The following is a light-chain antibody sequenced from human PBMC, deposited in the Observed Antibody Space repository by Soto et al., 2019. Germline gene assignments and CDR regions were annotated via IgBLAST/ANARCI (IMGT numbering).Light chain of an antibody. CDR2: KAS. J-gene: IGKJ1*01. CDR1: QSISKW. V-gene: IGKV1-5*03. CDR3: QQYNSYSGRT. Sequence: DIQMTQSPSTLSAYVGDRVTITCRASQSISKWLAWYQQKPGKAPKLLIYKASTIQSGVPSRFSGSGSGTEFSLTISSLQPDDFATYYCQQYNSYSGRTFGQGTNVEVK.